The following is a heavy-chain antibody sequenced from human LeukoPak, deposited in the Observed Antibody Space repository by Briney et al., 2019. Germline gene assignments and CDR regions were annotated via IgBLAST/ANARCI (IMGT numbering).Heavy chain of an antibody. V-gene: IGHV3-64*01. CDR2: ISSNGGST. Sequence: RGSLRLSCAASVFTFSSYAMHWVRQAPGKGLEYVSAISSNGGSTYYANSVKGRFTISRDNSKNALYLQMGSLRAEDMAVYYCASGLAFDYWGQGTLVTVSS. CDR3: ASGLAFDY. J-gene: IGHJ4*02. CDR1: VFTFSSYA. D-gene: IGHD3/OR15-3a*01.